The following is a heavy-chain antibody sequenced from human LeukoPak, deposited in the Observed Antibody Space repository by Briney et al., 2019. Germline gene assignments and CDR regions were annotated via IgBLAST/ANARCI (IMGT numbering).Heavy chain of an antibody. CDR2: FDPEDGET. CDR3: ATGIVGSDAFDI. J-gene: IGHJ3*02. Sequence: ASVKVSCKVSGYTLTELSMHWVRQAPGKGLEWMGGFDPEDGETIYAQKFQGRVTMTEDTSTDTAYMELSSLGSEDTAVYYCATGIVGSDAFDIWGQGTMVTVSS. V-gene: IGHV1-24*01. CDR1: GYTLTELS. D-gene: IGHD1-26*01.